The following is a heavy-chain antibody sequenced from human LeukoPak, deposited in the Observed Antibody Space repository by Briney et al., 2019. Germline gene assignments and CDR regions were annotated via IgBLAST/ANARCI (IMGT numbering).Heavy chain of an antibody. Sequence: PSETLSLTCTVSGGSISSSSYYWGWIRQPPGKGLEWIGSISYSGSTYYNPSLKSRVAISVDTSKNQFSLRLSSVTAADTAVFYCAIVRSSLLDYFDYWGQGTLVTVSS. V-gene: IGHV4-39*01. J-gene: IGHJ4*02. CDR2: ISYSGST. CDR1: GGSISSSSYY. CDR3: AIVRSSLLDYFDY. D-gene: IGHD3-10*01.